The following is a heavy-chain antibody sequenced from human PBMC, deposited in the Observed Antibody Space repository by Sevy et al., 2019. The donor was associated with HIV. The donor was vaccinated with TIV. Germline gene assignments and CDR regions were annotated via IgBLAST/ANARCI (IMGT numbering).Heavy chain of an antibody. CDR3: ASDRVEMATICAFDI. D-gene: IGHD5-12*01. V-gene: IGHV4-38-2*01. J-gene: IGHJ3*02. CDR1: GYSISSGYY. CDR2: IYHSGST. Sequence: SETLSLTCAVSGYSISSGYYWGWIRQPPGKGLEWIGSIYHSGSTYYNPSLKSRVTISVDTSKNQFSLKLSSVTAADTAVYYCASDRVEMATICAFDIWGQGTMVTVSS.